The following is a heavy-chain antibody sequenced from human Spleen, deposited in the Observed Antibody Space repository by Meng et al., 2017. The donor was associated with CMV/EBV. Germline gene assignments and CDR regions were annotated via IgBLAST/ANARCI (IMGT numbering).Heavy chain of an antibody. V-gene: IGHV1-2*02. Sequence: ASEKVSCKASGYTFTGYYMHWVRQAPGQGLEWMGWINPNSGGTNYAQKFQGRVTMTRDTSISTAYMELSSLRSEDTAVYYCARDSDIVVVPAAGYETYYYYYGMDVWGQGTTVTVSS. CDR2: INPNSGGT. CDR1: GYTFTGYY. D-gene: IGHD2-2*01. CDR3: ARDSDIVVVPAAGYETYYYYYGMDV. J-gene: IGHJ6*02.